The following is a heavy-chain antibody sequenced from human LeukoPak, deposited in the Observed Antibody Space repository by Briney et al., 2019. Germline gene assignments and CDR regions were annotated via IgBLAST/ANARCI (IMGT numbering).Heavy chain of an antibody. D-gene: IGHD6-13*01. CDR1: GFTFSSYG. CDR3: AKDHHIAAAVASRSWFDP. V-gene: IGHV3-30*02. Sequence: GGSLRLSCAASGFTFSSYGMHWVRQAPGKGLEWVAFIRYDGSNKYYADSVKGRFTISRGNSKNTLYLQMNSLRAEDTAVYYCAKDHHIAAAVASRSWFDPWGQGTLVTVSS. CDR2: IRYDGSNK. J-gene: IGHJ5*02.